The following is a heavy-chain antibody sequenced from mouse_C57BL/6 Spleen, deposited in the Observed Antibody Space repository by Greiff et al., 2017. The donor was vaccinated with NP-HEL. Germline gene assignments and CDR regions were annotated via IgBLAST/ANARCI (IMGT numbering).Heavy chain of an antibody. CDR1: GFNIKDDY. J-gene: IGHJ1*03. V-gene: IGHV14-4*01. D-gene: IGHD1-1*01. Sequence: EVQLQQSGAELVRPGASVKLSCTASGFNIKDDYMHWVKQRPEQGLEWIGWIDPENGDTEYASKFQGKATITADTSSHPAYLQLSSLTSEDTAVYYCTVITTVVATECDVWGTGTTVTVSS. CDR3: TVITTVVATECDV. CDR2: IDPENGDT.